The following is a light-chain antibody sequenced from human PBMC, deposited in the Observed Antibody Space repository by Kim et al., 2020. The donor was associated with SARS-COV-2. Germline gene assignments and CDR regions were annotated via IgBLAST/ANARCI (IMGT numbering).Light chain of an antibody. Sequence: EIVLTQSPATLSLSPGERATLSCRASQSVTSYLVWYQQKPGQAPRLLIYDASNRAASIPARFSGSGSGTDFTLTISSLEPEDFAVYYCQQRSKWPLTFGGGTKVDIK. V-gene: IGKV3-11*01. CDR2: DAS. CDR1: QSVTSY. J-gene: IGKJ4*01. CDR3: QQRSKWPLT.